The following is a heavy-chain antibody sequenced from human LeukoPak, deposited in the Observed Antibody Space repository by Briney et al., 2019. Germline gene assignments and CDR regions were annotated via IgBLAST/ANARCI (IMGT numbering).Heavy chain of an antibody. Sequence: SGGSLRLSCAASGFTVSSSYMSWVRQAPGKGLEWVSIIYSGGSTYYADSVKGRFTISRDNSKNTLYLQMNSLRAEDTAVYYCARGFAGWGRYFDYWGHGTLVTVSS. V-gene: IGHV3-66*01. CDR1: GFTVSSSY. CDR2: IYSGGST. CDR3: ARGFAGWGRYFDY. D-gene: IGHD3-16*01. J-gene: IGHJ4*01.